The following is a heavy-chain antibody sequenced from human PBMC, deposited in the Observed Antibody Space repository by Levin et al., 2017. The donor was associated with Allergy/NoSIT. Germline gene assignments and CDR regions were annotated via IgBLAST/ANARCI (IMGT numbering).Heavy chain of an antibody. CDR2: IYYDDSDA. J-gene: IGHJ5*02. CDR1: GYNFAKYW. Sequence: GESLKISCKIFGYNFAKYWVGWVRQMPGKGLEWMGIIYYDDSDARYSPSFQGHVTFSVDKSITTAYLPLTNLRASDTAMYFCARRAWGPAGSDPFYFDTWGQGSLVTVSS. D-gene: IGHD3-16*01. CDR3: ARRAWGPAGSDPFYFDT. V-gene: IGHV5-51*01.